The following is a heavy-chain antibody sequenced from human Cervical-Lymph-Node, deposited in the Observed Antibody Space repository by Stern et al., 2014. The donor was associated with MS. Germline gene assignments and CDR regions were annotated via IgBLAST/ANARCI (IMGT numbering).Heavy chain of an antibody. D-gene: IGHD1-1*01. CDR3: ARDTSSPERSDW. CDR1: GFTVSRDY. J-gene: IGHJ4*02. Sequence: EVQLVESGGGVIQPGGSLRVSCTASGFTVSRDYMTWVRQAPGKGLESVSLITNVGSSVYTDSVKGRFAISRDDSKNTVYLHMTSLRAEDTAMYYCARDTSSPERSDWWGQGTLVTVSS. V-gene: IGHV3-53*01. CDR2: ITNVGSS.